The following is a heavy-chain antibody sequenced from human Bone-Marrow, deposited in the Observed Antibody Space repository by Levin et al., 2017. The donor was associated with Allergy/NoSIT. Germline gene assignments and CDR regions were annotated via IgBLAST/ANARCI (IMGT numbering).Heavy chain of an antibody. V-gene: IGHV3-30-3*01. D-gene: IGHD2-15*01. CDR3: STEWSLMVDF. J-gene: IGHJ4*02. CDR1: GFTFGAYV. Sequence: GESLKISCTGSGFTFGAYVIHWVRQAPGKGLEWVAAVSFDGNNKYYGDSVRGRFSISRDNSKKTVYLQMTSLRLEDTALYYCSTEWSLMVDFWGQGYLVIVSS. CDR2: VSFDGNNK.